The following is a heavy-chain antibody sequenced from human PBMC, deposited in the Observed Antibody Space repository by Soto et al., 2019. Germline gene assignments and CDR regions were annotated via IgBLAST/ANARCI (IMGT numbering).Heavy chain of an antibody. Sequence: QVQLVESGGGVVQPGKSLRLSCAASGFTFSSYALHWVRQAPGKGLEWVAVMSYDGSNEYADSVKGRFTISRDNFKNTLYLQMSRLRADGPAAYYCARDPSSPEYQYRGRFRDNTFDSWGQGTLVTVSS. D-gene: IGHD1-26*01. V-gene: IGHV3-30-3*01. J-gene: IGHJ5*01. CDR2: MSYDGSNE. CDR1: GFTFSSYA. CDR3: ARDPSSPEYQYRGRFRDNTFDS.